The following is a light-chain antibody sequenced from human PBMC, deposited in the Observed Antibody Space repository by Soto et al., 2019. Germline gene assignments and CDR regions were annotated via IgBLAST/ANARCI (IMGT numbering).Light chain of an antibody. CDR1: SSDVGGYNY. CDR2: VVS. CDR3: SSYTSSSTLYVV. Sequence: QSVLTQPASVSGSPGQSITISCTGTSSDVGGYNYVSWYQQHPGKAPKLMIYVVSNRPSGVSNRFSGSKSGNTASLTIAGLQAEDEADYYCSSYTSSSTLYVVFGGGTKLTVL. V-gene: IGLV2-14*01. J-gene: IGLJ2*01.